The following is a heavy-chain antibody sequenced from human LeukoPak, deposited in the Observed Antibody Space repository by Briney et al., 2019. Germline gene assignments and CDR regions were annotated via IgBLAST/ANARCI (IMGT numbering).Heavy chain of an antibody. CDR3: ARVGYCNGGNCLTYFDP. J-gene: IGHJ5*02. CDR2: INHSGST. V-gene: IGHV4-38-2*02. Sequence: SETLSLTCTVSGYSISSGYYWGWIRLPPGKGLEWIGIINHSGSTQYNTSLKSRVTISVDTSTNQFSLQLRSVTAADTALYYCARVGYCNGGNCLTYFDPWGQGTLVTVSS. D-gene: IGHD2-15*01. CDR1: GYSISSGYY.